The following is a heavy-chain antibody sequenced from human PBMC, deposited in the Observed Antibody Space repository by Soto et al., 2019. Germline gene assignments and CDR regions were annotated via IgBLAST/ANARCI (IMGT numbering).Heavy chain of an antibody. Sequence: GGSLRLSCAASGFTFSDYYMSWIRQAPGKGLEWVSYISSSGSTIYYADSVKGRFTISRDNSKSTLYLQMNSLRAEDTAVYYCAKTPRLGYCSGGSCSVFDYWGQGTLVTVSS. CDR2: ISSSGSTI. CDR3: AKTPRLGYCSGGSCSVFDY. J-gene: IGHJ4*02. V-gene: IGHV3-11*01. D-gene: IGHD2-15*01. CDR1: GFTFSDYY.